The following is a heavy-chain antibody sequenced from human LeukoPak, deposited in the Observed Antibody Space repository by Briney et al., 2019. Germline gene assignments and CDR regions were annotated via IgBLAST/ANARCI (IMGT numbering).Heavy chain of an antibody. V-gene: IGHV4-59*08. CDR3: ARHVHCSGGSCYRYGMDV. D-gene: IGHD2-15*01. CDR1: GGSISSYY. Sequence: SETLSLTCTVAGGSISSYYWSWIRQPPGRGLEWIAFNHNTGSTNYNPSLISRVTILVDTSKNQFSLKLSSVTAADTAVYYCARHVHCSGGSCYRYGMDVWGQGTTVTVSS. CDR2: NHNTGST. J-gene: IGHJ6*02.